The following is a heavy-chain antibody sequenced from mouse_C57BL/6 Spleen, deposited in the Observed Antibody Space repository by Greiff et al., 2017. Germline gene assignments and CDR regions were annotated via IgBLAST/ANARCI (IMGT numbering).Heavy chain of an antibody. D-gene: IGHD1-1*01. V-gene: IGHV1-59*01. Sequence: QVQLQQPGAELVRPGTSVKLSCTASGYTFTSYWMHWVKQRPGQGLEWIGVIDPSDSYTNYNQKFKGTATLTVDTSSSTAYMQLSSLTSEDSAVYYCARLCLVYGSSPFAYWGQGTLVTVSA. CDR2: IDPSDSYT. CDR3: ARLCLVYGSSPFAY. CDR1: GYTFTSYW. J-gene: IGHJ3*01.